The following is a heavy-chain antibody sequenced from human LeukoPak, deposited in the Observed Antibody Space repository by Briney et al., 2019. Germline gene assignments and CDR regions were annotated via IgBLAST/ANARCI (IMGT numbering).Heavy chain of an antibody. CDR3: ARHVGVVVATGFDP. V-gene: IGHV5-10-1*01. CDR2: IDPIESYT. J-gene: IGHJ5*02. D-gene: IGHD2-15*01. CDR1: GYTFTTYS. Sequence: GESLRISCKGSGYTFTTYSISWVREMPGTGLEWMGTIDPIESYTNYSQSFQRDVTIPADKYIRTAYLPWTSLRAPHTAMFYFARHVGVVVATGFDPWGQGTLVTVSS.